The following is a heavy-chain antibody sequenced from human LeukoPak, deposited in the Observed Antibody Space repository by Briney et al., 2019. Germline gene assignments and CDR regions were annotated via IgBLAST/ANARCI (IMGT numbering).Heavy chain of an antibody. CDR2: INSDGSST. CDR3: ATGQGHGMDV. Sequence: PGGSLRLSCAASGVTFSSYWMHWVCHAPGKGVGWVLGINSDGSSTSYADSVKGRFTISRDNAKNTLYLQMNSLRAEDTAVYYCATGQGHGMDVWGQGTTVTVSS. CDR1: GVTFSSYW. J-gene: IGHJ6*02. D-gene: IGHD1-14*01. V-gene: IGHV3-74*01.